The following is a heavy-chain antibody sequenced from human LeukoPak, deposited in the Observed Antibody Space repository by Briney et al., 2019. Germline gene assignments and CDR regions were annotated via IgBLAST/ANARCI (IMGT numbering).Heavy chain of an antibody. CDR2: IKTDGGEK. CDR1: GFTFRDYW. Sequence: PGGSLRLSCSASGFTFRDYWMSWFRQAPGKGLEWVANIKTDGGEKYYVDSVKGRFTISRDNAKKSLSLEMNNLSAEDAAVYYCARGEHGDYGYYFDYWGQGALVTVSS. CDR3: ARGEHGDYGYYFDY. D-gene: IGHD4-17*01. J-gene: IGHJ4*02. V-gene: IGHV3-7*01.